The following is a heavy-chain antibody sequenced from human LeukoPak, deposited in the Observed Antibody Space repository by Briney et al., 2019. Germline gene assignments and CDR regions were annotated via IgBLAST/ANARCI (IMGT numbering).Heavy chain of an antibody. J-gene: IGHJ4*02. CDR3: ARLGRVTQTPDLDY. CDR1: GFTFSGYW. D-gene: IGHD2-21*02. Sequence: GGSLRLSCAASGFTFSGYWMSWVRQAPGKGLEWVANIKQDGSEKYSVDSVKGRFTISRDNAKNSLYLQMNSLRLEDTAIYYCARLGRVTQTPDLDYWGQGTLVTVSS. CDR2: IKQDGSEK. V-gene: IGHV3-7*01.